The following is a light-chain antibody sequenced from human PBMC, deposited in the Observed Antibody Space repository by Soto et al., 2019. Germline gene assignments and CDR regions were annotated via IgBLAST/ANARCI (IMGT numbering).Light chain of an antibody. V-gene: IGLV1-51*02. Sequence: QSVLTQPPSVSAAPGQKVTISCSGSSSNIGDNYVSWYQHLPGTAPKLLIYETNKRPSGIPDRFSGSKSGTSATLGITGLQTGDEADYYCGTWDLSLGADVFGTGTKVPS. J-gene: IGLJ1*01. CDR2: ETN. CDR1: SSNIGDNY. CDR3: GTWDLSLGADV.